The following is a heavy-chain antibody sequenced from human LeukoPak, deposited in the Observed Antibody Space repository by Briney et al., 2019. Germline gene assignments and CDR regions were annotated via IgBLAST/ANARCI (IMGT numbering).Heavy chain of an antibody. J-gene: IGHJ3*02. CDR3: AKDTAAQDAFDI. D-gene: IGHD6-6*01. Sequence: GGSLRLSYAASGFTFSSYAMSWVRQAPGKGLEWVSAISGSGGCTYYADSVKGRFTISRDNSKNTLYLQMNSLRAEDTAEYYCAKDTAAQDAFDIWGQGTMVTVSS. CDR1: GFTFSSYA. V-gene: IGHV3-23*01. CDR2: ISGSGGCT.